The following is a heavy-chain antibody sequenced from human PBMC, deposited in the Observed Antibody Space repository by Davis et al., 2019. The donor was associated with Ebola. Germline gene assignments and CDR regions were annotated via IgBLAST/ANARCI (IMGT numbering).Heavy chain of an antibody. CDR2: ISSSSSYT. D-gene: IGHD3-22*01. V-gene: IGHV3-11*06. CDR3: ARYERIYYDSSGYTDY. Sequence: GESLKISCAASGFTFTDYYMSWIRQAPGKGLEWVSYISSSSSYTNYADSVKGRFTISRDNAKNSLYLQMNSLRAEDTAVYYCARYERIYYDSSGYTDYWGQGTLVTVSS. J-gene: IGHJ4*02. CDR1: GFTFTDYY.